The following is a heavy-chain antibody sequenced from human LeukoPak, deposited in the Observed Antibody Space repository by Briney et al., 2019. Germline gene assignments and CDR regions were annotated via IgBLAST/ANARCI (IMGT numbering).Heavy chain of an antibody. D-gene: IGHD5-24*01. V-gene: IGHV4-4*07. CDR1: GGSISSYY. J-gene: IGHJ3*02. CDR3: ARSPTGDGAFDI. Sequence: SETLSLTCTVSGGSISSYYWSWIRQPAGKGLEWIGRIYTSGSTNYNPSLKGRVTISVDTSKNRFSLKLSSVTAADTAVYYCARSPTGDGAFDIWGQGTMATVSS. CDR2: IYTSGST.